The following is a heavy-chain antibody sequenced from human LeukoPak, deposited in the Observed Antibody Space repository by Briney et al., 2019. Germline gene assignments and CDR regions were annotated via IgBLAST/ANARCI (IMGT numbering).Heavy chain of an antibody. J-gene: IGHJ4*02. CDR3: ARAIAAAATGDY. CDR2: ISAYNGNT. Sequence: GASVKVSCKASGYTFTSYGISWVRQAPGQGLEWMGWISAYNGNTNRAQKFQGRVTMTTDTSTSTAYMELRSLRSDDMAVYYCARAIAAAATGDYWGQGTLVTVSS. CDR1: GYTFTSYG. V-gene: IGHV1-18*03. D-gene: IGHD6-13*01.